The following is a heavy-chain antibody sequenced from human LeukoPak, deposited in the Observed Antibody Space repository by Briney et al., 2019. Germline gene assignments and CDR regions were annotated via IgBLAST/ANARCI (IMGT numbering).Heavy chain of an antibody. Sequence: ASVKVSCKASGGNFVTYYITWVRQATGQGLEWMGWMNPNSGNTGYAQKFQGRVTMTRNTSISTAYMELSSLRSEDTAVYYCARGLAVAGLGYYYYYGMDVWGQGTTVTVSS. V-gene: IGHV1-8*02. CDR3: ARGLAVAGLGYYYYYGMDV. CDR2: MNPNSGNT. CDR1: GGNFVTYY. D-gene: IGHD6-19*01. J-gene: IGHJ6*02.